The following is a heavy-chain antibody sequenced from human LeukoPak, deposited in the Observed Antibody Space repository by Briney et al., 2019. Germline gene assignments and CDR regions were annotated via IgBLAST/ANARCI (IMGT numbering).Heavy chain of an antibody. CDR1: GFTFSSYA. CDR3: ARGPQLWSGTDDY. Sequence: AGSLRLSCAASGFTFSSYAMSWVRQAPGKGLEWVSAISGSGGSTYYADSVKGRFTISRDNSKNTLYLQMNSLRAEDTAVYYCARGPQLWSGTDDYWGQGTLVTVSS. D-gene: IGHD5-18*01. J-gene: IGHJ4*02. V-gene: IGHV3-23*01. CDR2: ISGSGGST.